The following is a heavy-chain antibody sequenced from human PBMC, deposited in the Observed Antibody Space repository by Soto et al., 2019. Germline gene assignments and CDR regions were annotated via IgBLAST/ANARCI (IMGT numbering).Heavy chain of an antibody. Sequence: TSETLSLTCAVYGGSFSGYYWSWIRQPPGKGLEWIGEINHSGSTNYNPSLKSRVTISVDTSKNQFSLKLSSVTAADTAVYYCAFHFRGVIGMHLDVWGKGTTVTVSS. CDR1: GGSFSGYY. J-gene: IGHJ6*04. V-gene: IGHV4-34*01. CDR3: AFHFRGVIGMHLDV. CDR2: INHSGST. D-gene: IGHD3-10*01.